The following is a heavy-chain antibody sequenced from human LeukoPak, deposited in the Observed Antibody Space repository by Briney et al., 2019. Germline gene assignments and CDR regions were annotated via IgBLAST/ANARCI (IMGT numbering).Heavy chain of an antibody. CDR3: AKGRYYDSSGYPIDY. J-gene: IGHJ4*02. D-gene: IGHD3-22*01. CDR1: GFTFSSYD. V-gene: IGHV3-30*02. CDR2: IRYDGNIK. Sequence: GESLRLSCAASGFTFSSYDMHWVRQAPGKGLEWVAFIRYDGNIKYFADSVKGRFTISRDTSKNTLYLQMNSLRAEDTAVYYCAKGRYYDSSGYPIDYWGQGTLVTVSS.